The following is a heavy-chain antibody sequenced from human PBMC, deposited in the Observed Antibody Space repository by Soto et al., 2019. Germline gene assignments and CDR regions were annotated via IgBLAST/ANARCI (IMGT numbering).Heavy chain of an antibody. CDR1: GYTFTSYY. Sequence: ASVKVSCKASGYTFTSYYVHWVRQAPGQGLEWMGWINAGNGDTKYSQKFHTRITITRDTSASTAYMEVSSLRSEDTAVYYCARDDDFDYWGQGTLVTVSS. V-gene: IGHV1-3*01. CDR2: INAGNGDT. D-gene: IGHD3-3*01. J-gene: IGHJ4*02. CDR3: ARDDDFDY.